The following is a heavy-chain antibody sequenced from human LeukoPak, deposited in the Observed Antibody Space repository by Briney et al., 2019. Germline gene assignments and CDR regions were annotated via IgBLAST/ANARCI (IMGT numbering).Heavy chain of an antibody. V-gene: IGHV3-30-3*01. CDR3: ARGRFRCMSSSCYLDGMDV. CDR1: GFTFSSYA. Sequence: GGSLRLSCAASGFTFSSYAMHWVRQAPGKGLEWVAVISYDGSNKYYADSVKGRFTISRDNSKNTLYLQMNSLRAEDTAVYYCARGRFRCMSSSCYLDGMDVWGQGTTVTVSS. D-gene: IGHD2-2*01. J-gene: IGHJ6*02. CDR2: ISYDGSNK.